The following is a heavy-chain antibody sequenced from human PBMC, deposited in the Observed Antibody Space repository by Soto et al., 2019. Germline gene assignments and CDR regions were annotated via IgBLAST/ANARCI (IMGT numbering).Heavy chain of an antibody. D-gene: IGHD3-22*01. V-gene: IGHV1-24*01. CDR3: ATDRYYDSSGYPRPPDAFDI. Sequence: ASVKVSCKVSGYTLTELSMHWVRQAPGKGLEWMGGFDPEDGETIYAQKFQGRVTMTEDTSTDTAYMELSSLRSEDMAVYYCATDRYYDSSGYPRPPDAFDIWGQGTMVTVSS. CDR2: FDPEDGET. J-gene: IGHJ3*02. CDR1: GYTLTELS.